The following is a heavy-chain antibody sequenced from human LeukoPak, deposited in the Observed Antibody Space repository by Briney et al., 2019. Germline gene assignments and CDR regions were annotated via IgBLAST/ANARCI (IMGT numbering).Heavy chain of an antibody. CDR2: IYTSGST. CDR1: GGSISSYY. J-gene: IGHJ4*02. CDR3: ARGQLWNPHYFDY. V-gene: IGHV4-4*09. D-gene: IGHD5-18*01. Sequence: PSETLSLTCTVSGGSISSYYWSWIRQPPGKGLEWIGYIYTSGSTNYNPSLKSRVTISVDTSKNQFSLKLSSVTAADTAVYYRARGQLWNPHYFDYWGQGTLVTVSS.